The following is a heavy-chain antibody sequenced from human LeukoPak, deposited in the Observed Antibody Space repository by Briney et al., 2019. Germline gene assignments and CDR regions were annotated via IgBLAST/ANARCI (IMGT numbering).Heavy chain of an antibody. CDR3: ARWTDCSSTNCYSDWFDP. J-gene: IGHJ5*02. Sequence: SETLSLTCTVSGASISSYYWSWIRQPPGKGLEWMGHNYYRGSTKYNPSLKSRVTISIDTSNHQFSLKVSSVTAADTAVYYCARWTDCSSTNCYSDWFDPWGQGTLVTVSS. CDR2: NYYRGST. CDR1: GASISSYY. V-gene: IGHV4-59*08. D-gene: IGHD2-2*02.